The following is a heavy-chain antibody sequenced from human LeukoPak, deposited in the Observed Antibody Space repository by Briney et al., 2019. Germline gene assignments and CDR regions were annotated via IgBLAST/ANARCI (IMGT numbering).Heavy chain of an antibody. CDR1: GFTFDDYG. V-gene: IGHV3-20*04. CDR2: INWNGGST. D-gene: IGHD2-2*01. CDR3: ARDGEDCSSTSCRSSYYYYGMDV. Sequence: PGGSLRLSCAASGFTFDDYGMSWVRQAPGKGLEWVSGINWNGGSTGYADSVKGRFTISRDNSKNTLYLQMNSLRAEDTAVYYCARDGEDCSSTSCRSSYYYYGMDVWGQGTTVTVSS. J-gene: IGHJ6*02.